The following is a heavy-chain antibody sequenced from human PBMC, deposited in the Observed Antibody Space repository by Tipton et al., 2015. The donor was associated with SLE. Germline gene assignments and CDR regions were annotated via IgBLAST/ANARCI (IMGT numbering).Heavy chain of an antibody. CDR3: ARDRDIVLEPVPIPPAFDI. D-gene: IGHD2-2*02. J-gene: IGHJ3*02. Sequence: TLSLTCAVSGGSMSSVSDYWSWIRQPAGKGLEWIGYIYYSGSTNYNPSLKSRVTVSADTSKNQFSLKLSSVTAADTAVYYCARDRDIVLEPVPIPPAFDIWGQGTMVTVSS. V-gene: IGHV4-61*10. CDR1: GGSMSSVSDY. CDR2: IYYSGST.